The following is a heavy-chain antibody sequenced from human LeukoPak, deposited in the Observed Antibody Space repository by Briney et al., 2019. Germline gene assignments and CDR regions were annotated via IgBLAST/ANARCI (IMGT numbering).Heavy chain of an antibody. Sequence: ASVKVSCKASGYTFTGYYMHWVRQAPGQGLEWIGRINPNSGGTNYAQKFQGRVTMTRDTSINTAYMGLSRLRSDDTAVYYCARGRNSVYYFNVVAPSYFDYWGQGTLVTVSS. V-gene: IGHV1-2*06. CDR1: GYTFTGYY. D-gene: IGHD3-22*01. CDR3: ARGRNSVYYFNVVAPSYFDY. CDR2: INPNSGGT. J-gene: IGHJ4*02.